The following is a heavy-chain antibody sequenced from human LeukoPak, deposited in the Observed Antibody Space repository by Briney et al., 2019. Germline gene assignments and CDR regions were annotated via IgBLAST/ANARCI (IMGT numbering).Heavy chain of an antibody. CDR1: GFTFSSYS. CDR3: ASLRYSYGLSDAFDI. D-gene: IGHD5-18*01. CDR2: ISSSSSYI. Sequence: PGGSLRLSCAASGFTFSSYSMTWVRQAPGKGLEWVSSISSSSSYIYYADSVKGRFTISRDNAKNSLYLQMNSLRAEDTAVYYCASLRYSYGLSDAFDIWGQGTMVTVSS. J-gene: IGHJ3*02. V-gene: IGHV3-21*01.